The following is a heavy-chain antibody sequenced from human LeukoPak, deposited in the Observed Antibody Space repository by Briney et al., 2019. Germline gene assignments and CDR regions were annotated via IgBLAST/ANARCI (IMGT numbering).Heavy chain of an antibody. Sequence: ASVTVSFTASGYTFTSYAMHWVRQAPGQRLEWMGWINAGNGNTKYSQKFQGRVTITRDTSASTAYMELSSLRSEDTAVYYCARALPAAADSNNWFDPWGQGTLVTVSS. CDR1: GYTFTSYA. J-gene: IGHJ5*02. V-gene: IGHV1-3*01. D-gene: IGHD6-13*01. CDR3: ARALPAAADSNNWFDP. CDR2: INAGNGNT.